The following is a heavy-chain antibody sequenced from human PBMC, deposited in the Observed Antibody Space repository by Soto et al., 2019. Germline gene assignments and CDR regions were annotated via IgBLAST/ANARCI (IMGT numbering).Heavy chain of an antibody. Sequence: SETLSLTCAVSGYSISSGYYWCWIRQPPGKGLEWIGSIYHSGRAYYTPSLKSRVTISVDTSKNQFSLNVSSVTATDTALYYCAIAQHNVVVTAPFDYWGQGTLVTVSS. V-gene: IGHV4-38-2*01. CDR3: AIAQHNVVVTAPFDY. CDR1: GYSISSGYY. J-gene: IGHJ4*02. D-gene: IGHD2-21*02. CDR2: IYHSGRA.